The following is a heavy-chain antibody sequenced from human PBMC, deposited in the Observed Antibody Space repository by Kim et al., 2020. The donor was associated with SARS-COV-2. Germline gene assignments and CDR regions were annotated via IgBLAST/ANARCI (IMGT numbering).Heavy chain of an antibody. V-gene: IGHV7-4-1*02. CDR2: P. D-gene: IGHD6-19*01. J-gene: IGHJ4*02. CDR3: ARGAVAGTYFDF. Sequence: PTYAQGFTGRYVFALDTAVSTAYLQVSSLMAEDTAVYYCARGAVAGTYFDFWGQGTLVTVSS.